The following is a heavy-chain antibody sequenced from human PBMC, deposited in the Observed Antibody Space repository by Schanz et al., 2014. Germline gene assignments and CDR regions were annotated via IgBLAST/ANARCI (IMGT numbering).Heavy chain of an antibody. J-gene: IGHJ4*02. Sequence: EVQLVESGGGLVQPGGSLRLSCSASGFTFSTFAMHWVRQAPGKGLEYVSAISHDGYSTYYADSVKGRFTISRDNSKNTLYLQMSSLTTEDTAVYYCAKSQGSSFDSWGQGTLVTVSS. CDR3: AKSQGSSFDS. CDR2: ISHDGYST. V-gene: IGHV3-64D*06. D-gene: IGHD6-13*01. CDR1: GFTFSTFA.